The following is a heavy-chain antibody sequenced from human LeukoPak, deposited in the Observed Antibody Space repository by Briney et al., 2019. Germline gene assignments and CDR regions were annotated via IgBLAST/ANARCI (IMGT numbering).Heavy chain of an antibody. D-gene: IGHD3-10*02. CDR2: IGGDDKA. Sequence: GGSLRLSCEASGFTFSAYAMTWVRQAPGKGLEWVSSIGGDDKAHYSEHVKGRFAISRDNSKNTLFLQLHNPRLEDTALYYFAGGLHYYVAMDVWGQGTTVTVPS. CDR3: AGGLHYYVAMDV. V-gene: IGHV3-23*01. J-gene: IGHJ6*02. CDR1: GFTFSAYA.